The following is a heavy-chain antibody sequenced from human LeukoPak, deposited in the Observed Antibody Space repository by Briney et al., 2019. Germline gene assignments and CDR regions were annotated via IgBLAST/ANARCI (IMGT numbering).Heavy chain of an antibody. CDR1: GFTVSSNY. CDR3: ARAEQQLVGRWFDP. CDR2: IYSGGST. J-gene: IGHJ5*02. D-gene: IGHD6-13*01. V-gene: IGHV3-66*01. Sequence: GSLRLSCAASGFTVSSNYMSWVRQAPGKGLEWVSVIYSGGSTYYADSVKGRFTISRDNAKNSLYLQMNSLRAEDTAVYYCARAEQQLVGRWFDPWGQGTLVTVSS.